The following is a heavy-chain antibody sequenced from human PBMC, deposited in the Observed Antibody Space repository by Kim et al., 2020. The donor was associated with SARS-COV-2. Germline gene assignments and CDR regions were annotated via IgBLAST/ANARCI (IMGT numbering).Heavy chain of an antibody. D-gene: IGHD3-22*01. CDR2: IYYSGST. J-gene: IGHJ3*02. CDR1: GGSVSSGSYY. Sequence: SETLSLTCTVSGGSVSSGSYYWSWIRQPPGKGLEWIGYIYYSGSTNYNPSLKSRVTISVDTSKNQFSLKLSSVTAADTAVYYCARGMINTMIVVVTGAFDIWGQGTMVTVSS. V-gene: IGHV4-61*01. CDR3: ARGMINTMIVVVTGAFDI.